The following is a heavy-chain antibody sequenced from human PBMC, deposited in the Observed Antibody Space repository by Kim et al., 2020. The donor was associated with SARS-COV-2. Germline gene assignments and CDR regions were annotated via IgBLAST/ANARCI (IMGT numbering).Heavy chain of an antibody. D-gene: IGHD6-13*01. Sequence: FQGRVTITADESTSTAYMELSSLRSEDTAVYYCARGIAAAARWGENYFDYWGQGTLVTVSS. CDR3: ARGIAAAARWGENYFDY. V-gene: IGHV1-69*01. J-gene: IGHJ4*02.